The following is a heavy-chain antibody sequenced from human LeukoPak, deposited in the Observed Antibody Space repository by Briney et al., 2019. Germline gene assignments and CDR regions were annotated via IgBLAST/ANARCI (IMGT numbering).Heavy chain of an antibody. CDR1: GFTFDDYA. CDR2: TSWHGGNT. CDR3: AKDRAGDYLSYYYMDV. D-gene: IGHD4-17*01. Sequence: GGSLRLSCAASGFTFDDYAMHWVRRSPGKGLEWVSLTSWHGGNTYYADSVKGRFTVSRDNSKKFLYLQMNSLRAEDTALYYCAKDRAGDYLSYYYMDVWGKGTTVTVSS. V-gene: IGHV3-43D*03. J-gene: IGHJ6*03.